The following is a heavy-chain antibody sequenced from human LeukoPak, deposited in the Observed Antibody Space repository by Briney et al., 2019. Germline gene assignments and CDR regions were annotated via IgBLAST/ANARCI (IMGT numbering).Heavy chain of an antibody. CDR1: GFTFSRYG. CDR3: AKDRFNDFWSGSNDDAFDI. Sequence: RAGGSLRLSCAAAGFTFSRYGMHGVRQAPGKGKEGVAFIRYDGSNKYYADCVKGRFTISRDNSKNTLYLQMNSLRAEDTAVYYCAKDRFNDFWSGSNDDAFDIWGQGTMVTVSS. J-gene: IGHJ3*02. D-gene: IGHD3-3*01. CDR2: IRYDGSNK. V-gene: IGHV3-30*02.